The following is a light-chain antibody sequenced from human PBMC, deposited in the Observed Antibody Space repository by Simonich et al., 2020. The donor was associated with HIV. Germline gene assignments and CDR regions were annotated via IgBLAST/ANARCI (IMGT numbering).Light chain of an antibody. CDR3: QQYNSYSPMYT. V-gene: IGKV1-5*03. CDR2: QAS. Sequence: DIQMTQSPSSLSASVGDRVTITCRASQGISNSLAWYQQKPGKAPKLLIYQASSLETGVPSRFSGSGSGTEFTLTITSLQPDDFATYYCQQYNSYSPMYTFGQGTKLEIK. J-gene: IGKJ2*01. CDR1: QGISNS.